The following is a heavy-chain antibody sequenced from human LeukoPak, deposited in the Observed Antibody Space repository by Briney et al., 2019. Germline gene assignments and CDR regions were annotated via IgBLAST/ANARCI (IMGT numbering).Heavy chain of an antibody. J-gene: IGHJ3*02. CDR3: ARDSWFGELSNDAFDI. V-gene: IGHV1-18*01. CDR2: ISAYNGNT. D-gene: IGHD3-10*01. Sequence: ASVKVSCKASGYTFTSYGISWVRQAPGQGLEWMGWISAYNGNTNYAQKLQGRVTMTTDTSTSTAYMELRSLRSDDTAVYYCARDSWFGELSNDAFDIWGQGTTVTVSS. CDR1: GYTFTSYG.